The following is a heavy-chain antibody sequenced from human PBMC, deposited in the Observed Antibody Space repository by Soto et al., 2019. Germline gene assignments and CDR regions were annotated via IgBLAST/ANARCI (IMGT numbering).Heavy chain of an antibody. D-gene: IGHD4-17*01. V-gene: IGHV5-51*01. J-gene: IGHJ4*02. CDR2: IYPGDSDT. Sequence: PGETLKISCKGSGYSFTNYWIGWVRQMPGNGLEWMGIIYPGDSDTRYSPSFQGQVTISADKSISTAYLQWSSLKASDTAMYYCARLRGGDYVNFGLDYWGQGTLVTVSS. CDR3: ARLRGGDYVNFGLDY. CDR1: GYSFTNYW.